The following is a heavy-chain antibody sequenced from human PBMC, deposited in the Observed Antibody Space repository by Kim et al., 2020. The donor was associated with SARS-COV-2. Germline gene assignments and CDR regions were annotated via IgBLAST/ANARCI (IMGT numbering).Heavy chain of an antibody. Sequence: ASVKVSCKASGYTFTSYDINWVRQATGQGLEWMGWMNPNSGNTGYAQKFQGRVTMTRNTSISTAYMELSSLRSEDTVVYYCARDRRSPHSWFGELRSFDYWGQGTLVTVSS. CDR3: ARDRRSPHSWFGELRSFDY. V-gene: IGHV1-8*01. J-gene: IGHJ4*02. D-gene: IGHD3-10*01. CDR2: MNPNSGNT. CDR1: GYTFTSYD.